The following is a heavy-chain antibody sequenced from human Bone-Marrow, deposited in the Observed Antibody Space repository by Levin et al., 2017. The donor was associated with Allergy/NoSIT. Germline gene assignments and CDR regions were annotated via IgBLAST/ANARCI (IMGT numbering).Heavy chain of an antibody. CDR3: ARAGYGSGSYYTSTVARRGGWFDP. CDR1: GGSVSSGSYY. D-gene: IGHD3-10*01. Sequence: PSETLSLTCTVSGGSVSSGSYYWSWIRQPPGKGLEWIGYIYYSGSTNYNPSLKSRVTISVDTSKNQFSLKLSSVTAADTAVYYCARAGYGSGSYYTSTVARRGGWFDPWGQGTLVTVSS. V-gene: IGHV4-61*01. J-gene: IGHJ5*02. CDR2: IYYSGST.